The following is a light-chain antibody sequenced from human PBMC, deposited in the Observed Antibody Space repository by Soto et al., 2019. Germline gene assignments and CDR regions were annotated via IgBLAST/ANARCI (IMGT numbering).Light chain of an antibody. CDR2: EXX. V-gene: IGLV2-8*01. J-gene: IGLJ2*01. Sequence: QSALTQPPSASGSPGQSVTISCTGTSSDVGGYNYVSWYQQHPGKAPKLMIYEXXXRPSGVPDRFSGSKSGNTASLTVSGXXXXXXXXXXCSSYAGSNNLVFGGGTKVTVL. CDR1: SSDVGGYNY. CDR3: SSYAGSNNLV.